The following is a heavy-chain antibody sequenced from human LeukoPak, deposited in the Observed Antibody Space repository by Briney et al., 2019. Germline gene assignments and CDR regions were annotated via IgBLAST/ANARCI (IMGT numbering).Heavy chain of an antibody. D-gene: IGHD3-22*01. Sequence: GGSLRLSCAASGFIVSRNYMSWVRQAPGKGLEWVSIIYSGVNTYYPDSVKGRFTISRDNSKNKVYLQMNSLRAEDTAVYYCARGASSSGFSDAFDVWGQGTKVTVSS. J-gene: IGHJ3*01. CDR1: GFIVSRNY. V-gene: IGHV3-53*01. CDR3: ARGASSSGFSDAFDV. CDR2: IYSGVNT.